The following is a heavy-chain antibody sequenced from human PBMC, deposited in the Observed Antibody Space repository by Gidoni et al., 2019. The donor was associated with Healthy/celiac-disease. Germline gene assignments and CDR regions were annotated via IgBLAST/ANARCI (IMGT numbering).Heavy chain of an antibody. CDR2: IIPIFGTA. Sequence: QVQLVQSGAEVKKPGSSVKVSCKASGGTFSSYAISWVRQAPGQGLEWMGGIIPIFGTANYAQKFQGRVTITADESTSTAYMELSSLRSEDTAVYYCAREHQGPQFPIYDAFDIWGQGTMVTVSS. CDR1: GGTFSSYA. CDR3: AREHQGPQFPIYDAFDI. J-gene: IGHJ3*02. D-gene: IGHD3-9*01. V-gene: IGHV1-69*01.